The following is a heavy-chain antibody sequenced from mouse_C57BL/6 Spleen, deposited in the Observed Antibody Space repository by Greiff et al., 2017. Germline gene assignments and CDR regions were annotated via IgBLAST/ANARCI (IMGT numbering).Heavy chain of an antibody. Sequence: EVQLQESGPVLVKPGASVKMSCKASGYTFTDYYMNWVKQSHGKSLEWIGVINPYNGGTSYNQKFKGKATLTVDKSSSTAYMELNSLTSEDSAVYYCARGGGSSLFDYWGQGTTLTVSS. D-gene: IGHD1-1*01. CDR3: ARGGGSSLFDY. J-gene: IGHJ2*01. CDR1: GYTFTDYY. V-gene: IGHV1-19*01. CDR2: INPYNGGT.